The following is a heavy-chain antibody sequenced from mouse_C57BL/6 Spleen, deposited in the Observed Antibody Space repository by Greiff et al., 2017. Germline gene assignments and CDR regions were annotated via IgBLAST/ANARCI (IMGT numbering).Heavy chain of an antibody. V-gene: IGHV5-16*01. Sequence: EVKLMESEGGLVQPGSSMKLSCTASGFTFSDYYMAWVRQVPEKGLEWVANINYDGSSTYYLDSLKSRFIISRDNAKNILYLQMSSLKSEDTATYYCARERDYGSSPYWYFDVWGTGTTVTVSS. J-gene: IGHJ1*03. CDR3: ARERDYGSSPYWYFDV. CDR2: INYDGSST. CDR1: GFTFSDYY. D-gene: IGHD1-1*01.